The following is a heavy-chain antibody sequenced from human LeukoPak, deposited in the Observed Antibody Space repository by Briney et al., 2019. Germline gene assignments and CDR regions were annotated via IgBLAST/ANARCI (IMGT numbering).Heavy chain of an antibody. J-gene: IGHJ1*01. CDR3: AKSSGRYKMATMGFQH. V-gene: IGHV3-9*01. CDR2: ISWNSGSI. CDR1: GFTFDDYA. D-gene: IGHD5-24*01. Sequence: GGSLRLSCAASGFTFDDYAMHWVRQAPGKGLEWVSGISWNSGSIGYADSVKGRFTISRDNAKNSLYLQMNSLRAEDTALYYCAKSSGRYKMATMGFQHWGQGTLVTVSS.